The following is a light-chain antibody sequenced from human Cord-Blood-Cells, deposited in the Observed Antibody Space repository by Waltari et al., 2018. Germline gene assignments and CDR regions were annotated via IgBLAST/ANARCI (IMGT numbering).Light chain of an antibody. J-gene: IGLJ2*01. Sequence: QSALTQPPSASGSPGQSVTISCTGTSSDVGGYNYVPWYQLHPGKAPKLMIYEVSKRPSGVPDRFSGSKSGNTASLTVSGLQAEDEADYYCSSYAGSNNVVFGGGTKLTVL. CDR3: SSYAGSNNVV. CDR1: SSDVGGYNY. V-gene: IGLV2-8*01. CDR2: EVS.